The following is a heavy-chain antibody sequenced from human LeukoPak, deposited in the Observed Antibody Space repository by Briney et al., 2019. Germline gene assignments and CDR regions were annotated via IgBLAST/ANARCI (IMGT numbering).Heavy chain of an antibody. J-gene: IGHJ6*03. CDR3: ARVGATSDYYYYMDV. CDR2: ISSSGSTI. Sequence: AGGSLRLSCAASGFTFSDYYMSWIRQAPGKGLEWVSYISSSGSTIYYADSVKGRFTISRDNAKNSLYLQMNSLRAEDTAVYYCARVGATSDYYYYMDVWAKGPRSPSP. V-gene: IGHV3-11*04. D-gene: IGHD1-26*01. CDR1: GFTFSDYY.